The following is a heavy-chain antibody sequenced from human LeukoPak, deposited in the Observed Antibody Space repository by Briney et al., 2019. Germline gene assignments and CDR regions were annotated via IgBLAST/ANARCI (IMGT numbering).Heavy chain of an antibody. V-gene: IGHV3-7*01. CDR2: IKQDGSEE. D-gene: IGHD2-21*02. Sequence: GGSLRLSCAASGFTFSSYWMSWVRQAPGKGLEWVANIKQDGSEEYYVDSVKGRFTISRDNAKNSLYLQMNSLRAEDTAVYSCARKGEVTARTKNAFDIWGQGTMVTVSS. J-gene: IGHJ3*02. CDR3: ARKGEVTARTKNAFDI. CDR1: GFTFSSYW.